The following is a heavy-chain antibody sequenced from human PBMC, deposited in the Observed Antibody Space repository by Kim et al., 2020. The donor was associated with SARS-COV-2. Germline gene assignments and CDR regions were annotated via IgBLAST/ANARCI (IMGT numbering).Heavy chain of an antibody. CDR1: GFTFDDYA. J-gene: IGHJ4*02. V-gene: IGHV3-9*01. CDR3: ARGRPDYYDSSGYPD. Sequence: GGSLRLSCAASGFTFDDYAMHWVRQAPGKGLEWVSGISWNSGSIGYADSVKGRFTISRDNAKNSLYLQMNSLRAEDTALYYCARGRPDYYDSSGYPDWGQGTLVTVSS. CDR2: ISWNSGSI. D-gene: IGHD3-22*01.